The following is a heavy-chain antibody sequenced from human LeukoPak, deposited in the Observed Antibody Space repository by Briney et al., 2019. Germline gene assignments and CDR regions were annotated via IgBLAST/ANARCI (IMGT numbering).Heavy chain of an antibody. CDR3: MRDGPSWGLL. D-gene: IGHD3-16*01. CDR1: GISINPYY. V-gene: IGHV4-4*07. CDR2: IIDTTGST. J-gene: IGHJ4*02. Sequence: PSETLSLTCTVSGISINPYYWPWIRQPAGKGLEWIGRIIDTTGSTNYNPALNSRVTMSVDTSKYLISLKLTYVTAADTAMEYCMRDGPSWGLLWGLGTLVTVSS.